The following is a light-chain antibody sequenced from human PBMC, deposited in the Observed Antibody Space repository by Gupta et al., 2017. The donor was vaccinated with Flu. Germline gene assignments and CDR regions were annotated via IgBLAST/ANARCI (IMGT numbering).Light chain of an antibody. Sequence: QSALTQPPSASGTPGQRVILSCSGSSSNIGRYTVDWYQQLPGTAPKLLIYDFSQRPSGVPDRSSGSKSGTSASLAISGLQSEDEGDYYCAVWDDSPSGHYVFGSGTKVTVL. CDR3: AVWDDSPSGHYV. J-gene: IGLJ1*01. CDR1: SSNIGRYT. CDR2: DFS. V-gene: IGLV1-44*01.